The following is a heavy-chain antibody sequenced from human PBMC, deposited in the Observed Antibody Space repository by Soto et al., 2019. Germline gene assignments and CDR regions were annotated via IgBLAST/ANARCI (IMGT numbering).Heavy chain of an antibody. J-gene: IGHJ4*02. CDR1: GGSISSGGYY. Sequence: LSLTCTVSGGSISSGGYYWSWIRQHPGKGLEWIGYIYYSGSTYYNPSLKSRVTISVNTSKNQFSLKLSSVTAADTAVYYCARETNSLPSLFEYWGPGTLVTVSS. V-gene: IGHV4-31*03. CDR3: ARETNSLPSLFEY. D-gene: IGHD7-27*01. CDR2: IYYSGST.